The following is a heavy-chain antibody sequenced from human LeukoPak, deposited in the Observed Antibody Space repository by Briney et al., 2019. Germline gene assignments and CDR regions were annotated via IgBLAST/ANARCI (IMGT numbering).Heavy chain of an antibody. CDR2: ISSSGSTI. J-gene: IGHJ4*02. CDR1: GFTFSDYY. V-gene: IGHV3-11*01. D-gene: IGHD3-9*01. Sequence: GGSLRLSCAASGFTFSDYYMSWIRQAPGKGLEWVSYISSSGSTIYYADSVKGRFTISRDNAKNSLYLQMNSLRAEDTAVYYCESSRLVTNSLDYWGQGTLVTVSS. CDR3: ESSRLVTNSLDY.